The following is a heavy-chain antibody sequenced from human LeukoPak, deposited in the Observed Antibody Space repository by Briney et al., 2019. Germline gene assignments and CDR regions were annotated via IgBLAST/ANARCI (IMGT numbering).Heavy chain of an antibody. Sequence: PGGSLRLSCAASGFTFSSYAMHWVRQAPGKGLEWVAVISYDGSNKYYADSVKGRFTISRDNSKNTLYLQMNSLRAEDTAVYYCATRLEMDDFWSGFGAFDIWGQGTMVTVSS. CDR1: GFTFSSYA. CDR2: ISYDGSNK. D-gene: IGHD3-3*01. CDR3: ATRLEMDDFWSGFGAFDI. J-gene: IGHJ3*02. V-gene: IGHV3-30-3*01.